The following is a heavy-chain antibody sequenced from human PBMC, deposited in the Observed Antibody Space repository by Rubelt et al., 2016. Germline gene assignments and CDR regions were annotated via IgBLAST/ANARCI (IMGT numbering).Heavy chain of an antibody. Sequence: QVQLVQSGAEVKKPGASVKVSCKAAGYSFTTYSIHWVRQAPGQRLEWMGWINAGNGNTKYSQKFQGRVTITRDTAASTAYMELSRLRSEDTAVYYCARGDIVVVVAASNPLDYWGQGTLVTVSS. D-gene: IGHD2-15*01. J-gene: IGHJ4*02. CDR3: ARGDIVVVVAASNPLDY. CDR1: GYSFTTYS. CDR2: INAGNGNT. V-gene: IGHV1-3*01.